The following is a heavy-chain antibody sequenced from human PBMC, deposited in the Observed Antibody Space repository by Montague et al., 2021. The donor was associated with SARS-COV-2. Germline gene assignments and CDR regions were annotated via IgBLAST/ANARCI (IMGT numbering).Heavy chain of an antibody. CDR2: IDWDDDK. D-gene: IGHD3-9*01. J-gene: IGHJ6*02. Sequence: PALVKPTQTLTLTCTFSGFSLSTSGMCVSWIRQPPGKALEWLALIDWDDDKYYSTSLRTRLTISKDTSKNQVVLTMTSMDPVDTATYYCARISYDILTGYYYGMDVWGQGTTVTVSS. CDR1: GFSLSTSGMC. CDR3: ARISYDILTGYYYGMDV. V-gene: IGHV2-70*01.